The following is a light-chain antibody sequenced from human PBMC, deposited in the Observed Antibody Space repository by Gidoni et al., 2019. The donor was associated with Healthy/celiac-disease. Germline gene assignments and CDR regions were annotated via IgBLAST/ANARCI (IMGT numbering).Light chain of an antibody. CDR2: GAS. J-gene: IGKJ1*01. V-gene: IGKV3-15*01. CDR3: QQYNNWTPWT. Sequence: EIVMTHSPATLSVSPGERATLSCRASQSVSSNLAWYQQKPGQAPRLLMYGASTRATGIPARFSGSGSGTEFTLTISSMQSEDVAVYYCQQYNNWTPWTFGQGTKVEIK. CDR1: QSVSSN.